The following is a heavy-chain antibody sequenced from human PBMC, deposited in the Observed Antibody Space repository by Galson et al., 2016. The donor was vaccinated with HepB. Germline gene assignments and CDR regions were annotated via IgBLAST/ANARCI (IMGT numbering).Heavy chain of an antibody. Sequence: SLRLSCAASGFSIRNWWINWIRQTPGKGLQWVSRINGDSSLATYADPVRGRFTISRDNAKNKVFLEMNSLRAEDTAIYYCAKTDWMDPCGQGPLVTVSS. CDR1: GFSIRNWW. V-gene: IGHV3-74*03. CDR3: AKTDWMDP. CDR2: INGDSSLA. J-gene: IGHJ5*02.